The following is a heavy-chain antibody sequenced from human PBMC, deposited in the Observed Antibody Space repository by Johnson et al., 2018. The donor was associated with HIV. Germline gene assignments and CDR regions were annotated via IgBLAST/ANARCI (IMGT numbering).Heavy chain of an antibody. D-gene: IGHD2-15*01. J-gene: IGHJ3*02. V-gene: IGHV3-43D*03. CDR1: GFTFDDHA. Sequence: VQLVESGGVVVQPGGSLTLSCAASGFTFDDHAMHWVRQAPGKGLEWVSLISWDGGSTYYGDSVKGRFTVYRDHSKNSLYLQMNSLRAEDTAVYYCAKSDCSGGSCYSVWRHAFDIWGQGTMVTVSS. CDR2: ISWDGGST. CDR3: AKSDCSGGSCYSVWRHAFDI.